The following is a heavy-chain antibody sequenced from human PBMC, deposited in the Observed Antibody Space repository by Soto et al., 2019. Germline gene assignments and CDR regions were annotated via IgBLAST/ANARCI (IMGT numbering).Heavy chain of an antibody. CDR2: IYSGGST. Sequence: GGSLRLSCAASGFTVSSNYMSWVRQAPGKGLEWVSVIYSGGSTYYADSVKGRFTISRDNSKNTLYLQMNSLRAEDTALYYCASLYSSSWYGYYYGMDVWGQGTTVTVSS. J-gene: IGHJ6*02. CDR3: ASLYSSSWYGYYYGMDV. V-gene: IGHV3-66*01. D-gene: IGHD6-13*01. CDR1: GFTVSSNY.